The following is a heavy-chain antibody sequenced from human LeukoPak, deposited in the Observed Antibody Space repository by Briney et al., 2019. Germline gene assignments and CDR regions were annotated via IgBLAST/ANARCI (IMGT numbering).Heavy chain of an antibody. CDR3: ARHIVVVVAATGWFDP. CDR1: GFTFSSYW. J-gene: IGHJ5*02. CDR2: IKQDGSEK. D-gene: IGHD2-15*01. Sequence: PGGSLRLSCAASGFTFSSYWMSWVRQAPGKGLEWVANIKQDGSEKYYVDSVKGRFTISRDNAKNSLYLQMNSLRAENTAVYYCARHIVVVVAATGWFDPWGQGTLVTVSS. V-gene: IGHV3-7*01.